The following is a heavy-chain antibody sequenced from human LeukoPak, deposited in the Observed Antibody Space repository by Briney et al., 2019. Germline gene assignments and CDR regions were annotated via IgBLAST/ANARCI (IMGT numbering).Heavy chain of an antibody. CDR2: ISGSGGST. J-gene: IGHJ4*02. CDR3: ASSSRWYYFDY. CDR1: GFTFSSYG. Sequence: GGSLRLSCAASGFTFSSYGMSWVRQAPGKGLEWVSAISGSGGSTYYADSVKGRFTISRDNSKNTLYLQMNSLRAEDTAVYYCASSSRWYYFDYWGQGTLVTVSS. D-gene: IGHD6-19*01. V-gene: IGHV3-23*01.